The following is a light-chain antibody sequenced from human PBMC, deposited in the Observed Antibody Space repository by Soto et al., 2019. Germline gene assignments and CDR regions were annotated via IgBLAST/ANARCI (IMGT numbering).Light chain of an antibody. J-gene: IGLJ1*01. CDR1: NSNIGSNK. CDR3: ATWDDSLHGYV. Sequence: QLVLTQPPSASGTPGQRVTISCSGSNSNIGSNKVNWYQQLPGTAPKLLIYSSNQRPSGVPDRFSGSKSGTSASLAISGLQSEDEADYYCATWDDSLHGYVFGTGTKVTVL. CDR2: SSN. V-gene: IGLV1-44*01.